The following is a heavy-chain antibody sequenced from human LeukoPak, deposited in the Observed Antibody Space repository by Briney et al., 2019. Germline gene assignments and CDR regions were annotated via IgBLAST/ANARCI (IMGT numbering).Heavy chain of an antibody. CDR1: GFTFSSYG. CDR3: ARDTTHTHYGDAFDL. V-gene: IGHV3-30*03. CDR2: ISYDGSNK. Sequence: PGRSLRLSCAASGFTFSSYGMHWVRQAPGKGLEWVAVISYDGSNKYYADSVKGRFTISRDNAKNSLYLQLNRLRVEDTATYFCARDTTHTHYGDAFDLWGQGTLVAVSS. J-gene: IGHJ3*01. D-gene: IGHD4-17*01.